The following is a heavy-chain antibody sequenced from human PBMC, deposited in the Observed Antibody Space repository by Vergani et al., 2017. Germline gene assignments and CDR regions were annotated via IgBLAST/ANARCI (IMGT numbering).Heavy chain of an antibody. V-gene: IGHV4-39*07. CDR2: IYYSGST. Sequence: QLQLQESGPGLVKPSETLSLTCTVSGGSISSSSYYWGWIRQPPGKGLEWIGSIYYSGSTYYNPSLKSRVTISVDTSKNQFSLKLSSVTAADTAVYYCARDLYRRIVVVPAAQPLGYWGQGTLVTVSS. D-gene: IGHD2-2*01. J-gene: IGHJ4*02. CDR1: GGSISSSSYY. CDR3: ARDLYRRIVVVPAAQPLGY.